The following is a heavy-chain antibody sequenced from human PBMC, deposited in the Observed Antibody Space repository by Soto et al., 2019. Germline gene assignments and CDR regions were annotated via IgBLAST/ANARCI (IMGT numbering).Heavy chain of an antibody. D-gene: IGHD3-22*01. V-gene: IGHV3-21*01. CDR3: ARAPYYYDSSGYS. Sequence: PGGSLRLSCAASGFTFITYSMNWVRQAPGKGLEWVSSISSSSSYIYYADSVKGRFTISRDNAKNSLYLQMNSLRAEDTAVYYCARAPYYYDSSGYSWGQGTLVTVSS. CDR2: ISSSSSYI. CDR1: GFTFITYS. J-gene: IGHJ1*01.